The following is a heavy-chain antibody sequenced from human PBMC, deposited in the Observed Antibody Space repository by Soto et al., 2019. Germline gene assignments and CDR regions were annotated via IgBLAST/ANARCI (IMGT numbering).Heavy chain of an antibody. CDR2: ISDDGSNK. CDR3: AKLPPKADDYVWGSLDFAY. CDR1: GFTFRSSG. J-gene: IGHJ4*02. V-gene: IGHV3-30*18. Sequence: SLRLVCATSGFTFRSSGMHWVRQAPGKALEWVAVISDDGSNKYYADSVKGRFTISRDNSKNTLYLQMNSLRAEDTAVYYCAKLPPKADDYVWGSLDFAYWGQGTLVIVSS. D-gene: IGHD3-16*01.